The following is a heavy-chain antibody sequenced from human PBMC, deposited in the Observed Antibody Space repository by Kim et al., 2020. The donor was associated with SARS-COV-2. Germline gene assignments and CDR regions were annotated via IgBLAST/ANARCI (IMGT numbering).Heavy chain of an antibody. Sequence: SETLSLTCAVYGGSFSGYYWSWIRQLPGKGLEWIGEINHSGSTNYNPSLKSRVTISVDTSKNQFSLKLSSVTAADTAVYYCARWLPNPIPGTVTTVLGLGDGMDVWGQGTAVTVSS. CDR3: ARWLPNPIPGTVTTVLGLGDGMDV. D-gene: IGHD4-17*01. J-gene: IGHJ6*02. CDR2: INHSGST. V-gene: IGHV4-34*01. CDR1: GGSFSGYY.